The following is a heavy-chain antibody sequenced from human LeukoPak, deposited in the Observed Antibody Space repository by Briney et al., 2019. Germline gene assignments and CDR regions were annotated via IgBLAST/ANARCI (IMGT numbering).Heavy chain of an antibody. CDR2: IYYSGST. J-gene: IGHJ6*03. V-gene: IGHV4-39*07. Sequence: PSETLSLTCTVSGGSISSSSYYWGWIRQPPGKGLEWTGNIYYSGSTYYNPSLKSRVTISVDTSKNQFSLKLSSVTAADTAVYYCARGLYSSSWGDYYYYMDVWGKGTTVTVSS. CDR3: ARGLYSSSWGDYYYYMDV. D-gene: IGHD6-13*01. CDR1: GGSISSSSYY.